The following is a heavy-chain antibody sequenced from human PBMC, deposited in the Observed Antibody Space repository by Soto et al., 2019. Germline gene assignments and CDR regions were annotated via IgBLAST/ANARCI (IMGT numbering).Heavy chain of an antibody. CDR1: GFTFSSYG. CDR2: ISYDGSNK. V-gene: IGHV3-30*18. D-gene: IGHD3-22*01. CDR3: AKEAYYYDSSLDY. Sequence: LRLSCAASGFTFSSYGMHWVRQAPGKGLEWVAVISYDGSNKYYADSVKGRFTISRDNSKNTLYLQMNSLRAEDTAVCYCAKEAYYYDSSLDYWGQGTLVTVSS. J-gene: IGHJ4*02.